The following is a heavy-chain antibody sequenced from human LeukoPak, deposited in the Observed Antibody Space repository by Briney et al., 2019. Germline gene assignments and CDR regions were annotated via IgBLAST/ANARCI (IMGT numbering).Heavy chain of an antibody. Sequence: GGSLGLSCAASGFTFSSYSMNWVRQAPGKGLEWVSYISSSGSTIYYADSVKGRFTISRDNAKNSLYLQMNSLRAEDTAVYYCAREGMLLTGYYGYWGQGTLVTVSS. CDR3: AREGMLLTGYYGY. CDR2: ISSSGSTI. V-gene: IGHV3-48*04. D-gene: IGHD3-9*01. J-gene: IGHJ4*02. CDR1: GFTFSSYS.